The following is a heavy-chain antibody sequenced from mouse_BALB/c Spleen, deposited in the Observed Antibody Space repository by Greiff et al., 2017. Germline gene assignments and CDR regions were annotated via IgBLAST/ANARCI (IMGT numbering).Heavy chain of an antibody. D-gene: IGHD2-3*01. CDR3: ARKGYDGYYDYFDY. CDR1: GYTFSSYW. Sequence: VKLVESGAELMMPGASVKISCKATGYTFSSYWIEWVKQRPGHGLEWIGEILPGSGSTNYNEKFKGKATFTADTSSNTAYMQLSSLTSEDSAVYYCARKGYDGYYDYFDYWGQGTTLTVSS. V-gene: IGHV1-9*01. J-gene: IGHJ2*01. CDR2: ILPGSGST.